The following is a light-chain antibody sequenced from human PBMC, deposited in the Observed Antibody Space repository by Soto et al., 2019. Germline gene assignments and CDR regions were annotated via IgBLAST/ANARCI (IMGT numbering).Light chain of an antibody. V-gene: IGKV1-27*01. J-gene: IGKJ3*01. CDR1: QGISNY. CDR3: QKYISALLFT. Sequence: DIQMTQSPSSLSASVGDRVTITCRASQGISNYLARYQQKPGKVPKLLIYAASTLQSGVPSRFSGSGSGTDFTLTISSLQPEDVATYYCQKYISALLFTFGPGTKVDIK. CDR2: AAS.